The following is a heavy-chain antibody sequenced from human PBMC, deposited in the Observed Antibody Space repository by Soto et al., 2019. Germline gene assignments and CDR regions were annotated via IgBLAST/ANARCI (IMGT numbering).Heavy chain of an antibody. Sequence: EVQLVESGGGLVQPGESLKLSCAASGFTLSGSAVHWVRQASGKGLEWVGRIRNKTHNYATDYIASVKGRFTMSRDDSNNTAYLQMNGLKTDDPAVYYCTRSGGSYSFGYWGQGTLVTVSS. CDR1: GFTLSGSA. J-gene: IGHJ4*02. D-gene: IGHD1-26*01. CDR2: IRNKTHNYAT. CDR3: TRSGGSYSFGY. V-gene: IGHV3-73*02.